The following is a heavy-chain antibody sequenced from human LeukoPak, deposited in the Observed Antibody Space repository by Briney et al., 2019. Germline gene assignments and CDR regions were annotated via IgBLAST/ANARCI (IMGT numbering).Heavy chain of an antibody. CDR1: GFTFDDYA. D-gene: IGHD3-22*01. V-gene: IGHV3-23*01. J-gene: IGHJ4*02. CDR3: AKPRGQTATSYYDSSGAKADY. Sequence: GGSLRLSCAASGFTFDDYAMHWVRQAPGKGLEWVSAISGSGGSTYYADSVKGRFTISRDNSKNTLYLQMNSLRAEDTAVYYCAKPRGQTATSYYDSSGAKADYWGQGTLVTVSS. CDR2: ISGSGGST.